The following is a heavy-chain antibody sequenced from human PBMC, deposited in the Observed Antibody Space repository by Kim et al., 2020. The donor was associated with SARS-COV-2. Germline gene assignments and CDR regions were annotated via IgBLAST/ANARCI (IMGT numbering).Heavy chain of an antibody. CDR2: ISYDGSNK. J-gene: IGHJ4*02. Sequence: GGSLRLSCAASGFTFSSYAMHWVRQAPGKGLEWVAVISYDGSNKYYADSVKGRFTISRDNSKNTLYLQMNSLRAEDTAVYYCARGAPGEGWLQLLGYWGQGTLVTVSS. CDR3: ARGAPGEGWLQLLGY. CDR1: GFTFSSYA. D-gene: IGHD5-12*01. V-gene: IGHV3-30*04.